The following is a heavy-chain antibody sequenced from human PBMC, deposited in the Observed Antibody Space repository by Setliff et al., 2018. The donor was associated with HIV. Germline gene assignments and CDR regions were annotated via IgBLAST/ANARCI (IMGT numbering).Heavy chain of an antibody. D-gene: IGHD4-17*01. J-gene: IGHJ4*02. CDR2: IYSTGST. CDR1: GASITSHY. Sequence: SETLSLTCTVSGASITSHYWSWIRQSPGRGLEWIGYIYSTGSTNYNPSLQSRVSISMDASKNKFSLKVTSVTSADTAVYYCAKGAGFYGDYTFDYWGQGNLVTVSS. V-gene: IGHV4-59*11. CDR3: AKGAGFYGDYTFDY.